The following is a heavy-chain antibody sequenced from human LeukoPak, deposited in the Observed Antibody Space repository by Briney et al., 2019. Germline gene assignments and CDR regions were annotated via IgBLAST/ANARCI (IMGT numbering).Heavy chain of an antibody. J-gene: IGHJ3*02. D-gene: IGHD2-21*01. CDR1: GFTVSSNY. Sequence: GSLRLSCAASGFTVSSNYMSWVRQAPGKGLEWVSVIYSGGSTYYADSVKGRFTISRDNSKNTLYLQMNSLRAEDTAVYYCARDFGYSLGAFDIWGQGTMVTVSS. CDR3: ARDFGYSLGAFDI. CDR2: IYSGGST. V-gene: IGHV3-53*01.